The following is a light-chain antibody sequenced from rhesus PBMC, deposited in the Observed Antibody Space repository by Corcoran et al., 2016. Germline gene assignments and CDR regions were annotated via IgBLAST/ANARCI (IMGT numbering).Light chain of an antibody. V-gene: IGKV1-25*01. CDR1: QAITTD. J-gene: IGKJ1*01. CDR3: QHYYSTPRT. CDR2: KAS. Sequence: DIQMTQSPSSLSASVGDRVTITCRARQAITTDLAWYKQKQGETPKLLIYKASSLQSGIPSRFIGSGSGTDCTLTISSLQSEDFATYYCQHYYSTPRTFGQGTKVEIK.